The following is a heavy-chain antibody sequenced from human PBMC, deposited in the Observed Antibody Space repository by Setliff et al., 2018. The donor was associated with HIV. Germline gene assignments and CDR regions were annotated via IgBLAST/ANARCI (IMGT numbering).Heavy chain of an antibody. CDR3: AREPHELRYFDWLLYPAYYYYGMDV. Sequence: GGSLRLSCAASGFTFSNYEMNWVRQAPGKGLEWVSYISSSGTTIYYADSVKGRFTISRDNAKNSLYLQMNSLRAEDTAVYYCAREPHELRYFDWLLYPAYYYYGMDVWGQGTTVTVS. D-gene: IGHD3-9*01. J-gene: IGHJ6*02. CDR2: ISSSGTTI. V-gene: IGHV3-48*03. CDR1: GFTFSNYE.